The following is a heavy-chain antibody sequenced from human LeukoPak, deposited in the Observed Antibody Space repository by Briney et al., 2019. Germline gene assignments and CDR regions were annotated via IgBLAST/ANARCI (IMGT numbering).Heavy chain of an antibody. Sequence: AGGSLRLSCAASGFTFSSYSMSWVRQAPGKGLEWVSYISSSSSTIYYAVPGKGQFTIPRDNSKNTLYLQMNSQRAEGTAVYYCARGARWYCSSTSCYKFDFWGRGTLVTVSS. J-gene: IGHJ4*02. CDR1: GFTFSSYS. CDR3: ARGARWYCSSTSCYKFDF. D-gene: IGHD2-2*02. CDR2: ISSSSSTI. V-gene: IGHV3-48*01.